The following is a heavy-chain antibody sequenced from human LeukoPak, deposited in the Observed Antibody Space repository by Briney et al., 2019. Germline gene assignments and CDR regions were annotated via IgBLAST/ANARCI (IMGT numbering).Heavy chain of an antibody. V-gene: IGHV3-30*04. J-gene: IGHJ4*02. CDR1: GFTFSSYA. CDR3: ASDRVGSPPTDY. D-gene: IGHD2-15*01. CDR2: ISYDGSNK. Sequence: GGSLRLSCAASGFTFSSYAMHWVRQAPGKGLEWVAVISYDGSNKYYADSVKGRFTISRDNSKNTLYLQMNSLRAEDTAVYYCASDRVGSPPTDYWGQGTLVTVSS.